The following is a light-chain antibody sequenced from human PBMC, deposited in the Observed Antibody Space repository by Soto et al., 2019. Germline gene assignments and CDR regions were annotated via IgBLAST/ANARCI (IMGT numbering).Light chain of an antibody. CDR2: AAS. CDR3: QQSYSTTWT. CDR1: QGISTY. Sequence: DIQMTQSPSSLSASVGDRVTIICRASQGISTYLNCYQQKPGKAPKLLIYAASSLQSGVPSRFSGSGSETDFILTISSLQPEDFATYSCQQSYSTTWTFGQGTKVEIK. J-gene: IGKJ1*01. V-gene: IGKV1-39*01.